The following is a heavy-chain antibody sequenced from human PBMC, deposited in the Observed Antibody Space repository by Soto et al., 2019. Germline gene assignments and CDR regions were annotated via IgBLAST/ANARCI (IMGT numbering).Heavy chain of an antibody. D-gene: IGHD2-2*01. CDR3: AKSEDYQPLSAGY. J-gene: IGHJ4*02. Sequence: GGSLRLSCAASGFTFSSYSMNWVRQAPGKGLEWVSSISSSSSYIYYADSVKGRFTISRDNSKNTLYLQMNSLRAEDTAVYYCAKSEDYQPLSAGYWGQGTLVTVSS. V-gene: IGHV3-21*04. CDR2: ISSSSSYI. CDR1: GFTFSSYS.